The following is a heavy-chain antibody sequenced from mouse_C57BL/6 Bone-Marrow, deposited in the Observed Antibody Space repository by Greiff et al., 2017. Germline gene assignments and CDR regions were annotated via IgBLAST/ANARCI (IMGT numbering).Heavy chain of an antibody. J-gene: IGHJ1*03. CDR2: IDPSDSYT. CDR1: GYTFTSYW. Sequence: VQLQQPGAELVMPGASVKLSCKASGYTFTSYWMHWVKQRPGQGLEWIGEIDPSDSYTNYNQKCKGKSTLTGDKSYSTAYMQLSSLTSEDSAVYYCARSRDWYLDVWGTGTTVTVSS. CDR3: ARSRDWYLDV. V-gene: IGHV1-69*01.